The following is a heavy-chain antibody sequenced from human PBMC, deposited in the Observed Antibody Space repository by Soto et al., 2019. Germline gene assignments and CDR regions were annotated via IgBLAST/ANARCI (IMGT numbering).Heavy chain of an antibody. D-gene: IGHD6-13*01. CDR3: ARAPGMAAAGTPHY. CDR2: IKQDGSEK. Sequence: GGSLRLSCAASGFTFGSYWMSWVRQAPGKGLEWVANIKQDGSEKYYVDSLKGRFTISRDNAKDSLYLQMNSLRAEDTAVYYCARAPGMAAAGTPHYRGQGTLVTVSS. V-gene: IGHV3-7*01. J-gene: IGHJ4*02. CDR1: GFTFGSYW.